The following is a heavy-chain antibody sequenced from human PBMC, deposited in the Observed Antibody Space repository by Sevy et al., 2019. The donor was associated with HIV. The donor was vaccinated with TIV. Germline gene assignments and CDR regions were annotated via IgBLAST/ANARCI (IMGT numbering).Heavy chain of an antibody. J-gene: IGHJ5*02. CDR3: ARDITGTKNWFDP. D-gene: IGHD1-20*01. V-gene: IGHV4-30-2*01. CDR1: GGSISSGAYS. Sequence: SETLSLTCTVSGGSISSGAYSWYWIRQPPGKGLEWLGNIYYGGSTYYNPSLNSRVTMSIDSSKNQFFLKLSSVIAADTAVYYCARDITGTKNWFDPWGQGTLVTVSS. CDR2: IYYGGST.